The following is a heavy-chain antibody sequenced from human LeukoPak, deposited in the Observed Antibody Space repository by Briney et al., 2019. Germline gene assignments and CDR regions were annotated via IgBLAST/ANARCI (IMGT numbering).Heavy chain of an antibody. D-gene: IGHD3-22*01. CDR3: ARSRGDYYDSSGYYYFDY. V-gene: IGHV3-30-3*01. Sequence: GGSLRLSCAASGFTFSSYVMHWVRQAPGKGLEWVAVISYDGSNKYYADSVKGRFTISRDNSKNTLYLQMNSLRAEETAVYYCARSRGDYYDSSGYYYFDYWGQGTLVTVSS. J-gene: IGHJ4*02. CDR1: GFTFSSYV. CDR2: ISYDGSNK.